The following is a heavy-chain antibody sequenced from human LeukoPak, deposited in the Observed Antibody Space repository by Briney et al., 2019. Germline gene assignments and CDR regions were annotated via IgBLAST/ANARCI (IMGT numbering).Heavy chain of an antibody. J-gene: IGHJ5*02. CDR3: DRDVDSDYGSGWFAL. Sequence: ASVKVSCKTSGGTFNNSAISWVRQAPGQGLEWLGGIMPLFGTAGYAQKFQGRVTITKDEAKRTVYLELTSLTSDDPAVYYYDRDVDSDYGSGWFALWGQGTLVSVSS. CDR1: GGTFNNSA. V-gene: IGHV1-69*05. CDR2: IMPLFGTA. D-gene: IGHD5-12*01.